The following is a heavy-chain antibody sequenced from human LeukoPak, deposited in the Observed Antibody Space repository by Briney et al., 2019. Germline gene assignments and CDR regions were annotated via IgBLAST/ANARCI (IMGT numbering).Heavy chain of an antibody. Sequence: ASVKVSCKASGYTFTSYDINWVRQATGQGLEWMGWMNPNSGNTGYAQKFQGRVTMTKNTSITTAYMDPSSLRSEDTAVYYCARALSWTTESYYYMDVWGKGTRSPSP. D-gene: IGHD3/OR15-3a*01. CDR3: ARALSWTTESYYYMDV. J-gene: IGHJ6*03. V-gene: IGHV1-8*01. CDR1: GYTFTSYD. CDR2: MNPNSGNT.